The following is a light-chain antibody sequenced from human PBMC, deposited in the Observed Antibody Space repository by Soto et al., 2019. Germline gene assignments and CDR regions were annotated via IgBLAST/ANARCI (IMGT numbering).Light chain of an antibody. CDR1: QSVGRSS. Sequence: EIVLTQSPDTLALSPGEIATLACRASQSVGRSSLAWYQQKPGQAPRLLLYNASSRATDIPDRFSGSGSGTDFTLIISIMEPEDFALYYCQHYGGSTPRYTCGQATKLEI. CDR3: QHYGGSTPRYT. V-gene: IGKV3-20*01. J-gene: IGKJ2*01. CDR2: NAS.